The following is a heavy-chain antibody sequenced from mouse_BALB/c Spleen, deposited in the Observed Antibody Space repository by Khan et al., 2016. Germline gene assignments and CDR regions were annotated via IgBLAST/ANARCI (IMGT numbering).Heavy chain of an antibody. CDR1: AFNIKDYY. D-gene: IGHD2-1*01. CDR3: NAIYYGNYIYFDY. Sequence: VQLQQSGAELVRSGASVKLSCTASAFNIKDYYIHWVKQRPEQGLEWIGWIDPESGDTEYVPKFQGKATVTADTSSNTAYLQLSSLTSEYSAVYYCNAIYYGNYIYFDYWGQGTTLTVSS. V-gene: IGHV14-4*02. CDR2: IDPESGDT. J-gene: IGHJ2*01.